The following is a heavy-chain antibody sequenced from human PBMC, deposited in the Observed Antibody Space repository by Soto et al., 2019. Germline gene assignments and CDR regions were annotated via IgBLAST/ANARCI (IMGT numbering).Heavy chain of an antibody. J-gene: IGHJ5*02. CDR1: GFTFSSYA. V-gene: IGHV3-23*01. Sequence: GGSLRLSCAASGFTFSSYAMSWVRQAPGKGLEWVSAISGSGGSTYYADSVKGRFTISRDNSKNTLYLQMNSLRAEDTAVYYCAKEVRRGFLEWLGDNWFDPWGQGTLVTVSS. D-gene: IGHD3-3*01. CDR2: ISGSGGST. CDR3: AKEVRRGFLEWLGDNWFDP.